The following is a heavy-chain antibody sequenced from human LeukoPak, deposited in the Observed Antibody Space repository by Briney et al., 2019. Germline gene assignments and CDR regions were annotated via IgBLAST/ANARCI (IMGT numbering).Heavy chain of an antibody. CDR1: GFTFSNYW. CDR2: INSDGSST. J-gene: IGHJ3*02. D-gene: IGHD5-24*01. Sequence: PGGSLRLSCIASGFTFSNYWMHWVRQAPGKGLVWVSRINSDGSSTSYADSVKGRFTISRDNSMNTLYLQMNNLRAEDTAVYYCARTNNYAFDIWGLGTMVTVSS. CDR3: ARTNNYAFDI. V-gene: IGHV3-74*01.